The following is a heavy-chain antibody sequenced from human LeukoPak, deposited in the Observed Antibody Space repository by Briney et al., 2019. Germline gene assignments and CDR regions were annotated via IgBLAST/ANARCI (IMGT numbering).Heavy chain of an antibody. J-gene: IGHJ4*02. CDR1: GFTFSSFT. CDR2: IYSGGST. V-gene: IGHV3-66*01. D-gene: IGHD3-10*01. CDR3: ARDREMSY. Sequence: PGGSLRLSCAVSGFTFSSFTMTWVRQAPGKGLEWVSVIYSGGSTYYADSVKGRFTISRDNSKNTLYLQMNSLRAEDTAVYYCARDREMSYWGQGTLVTVSS.